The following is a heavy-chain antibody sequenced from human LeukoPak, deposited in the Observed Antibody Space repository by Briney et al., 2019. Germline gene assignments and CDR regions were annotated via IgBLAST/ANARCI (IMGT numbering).Heavy chain of an antibody. CDR1: GGTFSSYA. D-gene: IGHD3-9*01. J-gene: IGHJ6*03. V-gene: IGHV1-69*13. CDR3: ARVPDYDIVGEYYSYYYMDV. Sequence: GASVKVSCKASGGTFSSYAISWVRRAPGQGLEWRGGIIPIFGTANYAQKFQGRVTITGGESTSTAYMELSSLRSEDTAVYYCARVPDYDIVGEYYSYYYMDVWGKGTTVTVSS. CDR2: IIPIFGTA.